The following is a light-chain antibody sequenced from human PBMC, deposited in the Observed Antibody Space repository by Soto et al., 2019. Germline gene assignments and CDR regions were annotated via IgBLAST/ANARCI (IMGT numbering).Light chain of an antibody. CDR3: QQYYSSPLS. J-gene: IGKJ3*01. CDR2: WAS. Sequence: DIVMTQSPDSLAVSLGERATINCKSSQSVLYSSNNKNYVAWFQQKPGQPPKMLIYWASTRESGVPDRFSGSGSGTDFTLTISSLQAEDVAVYYYQQYYSSPLSFGPGTKVDIK. CDR1: QSVLYSSNNKNY. V-gene: IGKV4-1*01.